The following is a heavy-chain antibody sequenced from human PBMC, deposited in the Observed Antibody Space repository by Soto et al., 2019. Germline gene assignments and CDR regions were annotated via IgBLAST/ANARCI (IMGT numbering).Heavy chain of an antibody. J-gene: IGHJ6*02. CDR3: AAVSRYCSGGSCYYYYGMDV. CDR1: GFTFTSSA. V-gene: IGHV1-58*01. D-gene: IGHD2-15*01. Sequence: EASVKVSCKASGFTFTSSAVQWVRQARGQRLEWIGWIVVGSGNTNYAQKFQERATITRDMSTSTAYMELSSLRSEDTAVYYCAAVSRYCSGGSCYYYYGMDVWGQGTTVTVSS. CDR2: IVVGSGNT.